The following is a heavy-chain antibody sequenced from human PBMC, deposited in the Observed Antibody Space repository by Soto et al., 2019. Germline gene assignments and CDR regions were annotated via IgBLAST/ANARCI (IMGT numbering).Heavy chain of an antibody. D-gene: IGHD6-13*01. Sequence: QVQGVESGGGVVQPWRSLTLSCAASGFTFETFYMHWVRQAPGKGLQWVGVISSDGSNKYYADSVKGRFSISRDNSKNILYLQLNSLIPQDTAVYYCARVFDGYYFDSWGQGALVTVSS. CDR2: ISSDGSNK. CDR1: GFTFETFY. V-gene: IGHV3-30*14. CDR3: ARVFDGYYFDS. J-gene: IGHJ4*02.